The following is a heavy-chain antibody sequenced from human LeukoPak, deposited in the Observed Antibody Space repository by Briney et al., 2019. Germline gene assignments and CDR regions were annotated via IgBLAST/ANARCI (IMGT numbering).Heavy chain of an antibody. Sequence: PSETLSLTCAVYGGSFSGYYWSWIRQPPGTGLEWIGEINHSGSTNYNPSLKSRVTISVDTSKNQFSLKLSSVTAADTAVYYCARGKITMVRGVIRAWFDPWGQGTLVTVSS. CDR3: ARGKITMVRGVIRAWFDP. D-gene: IGHD3-10*01. V-gene: IGHV4-34*01. J-gene: IGHJ5*02. CDR2: INHSGST. CDR1: GGSFSGYY.